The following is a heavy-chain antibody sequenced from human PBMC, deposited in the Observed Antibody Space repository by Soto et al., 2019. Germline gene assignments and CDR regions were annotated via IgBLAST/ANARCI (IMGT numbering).Heavy chain of an antibody. J-gene: IGHJ5*02. CDR2: IIPILGIA. CDR1: GGTFSSYT. V-gene: IGHV1-69*02. D-gene: IGHD3-9*01. CDR3: AKAGGYDILTGYRNRFDP. Sequence: ASVKVSCKASGGTFSSYTISWVRQAPGQGLEWMGRIIPILGIANYAQKFQGRVTITADKSTSTAYMELSSLGAEDTAVYYCAKAGGYDILTGYRNRFDPWGQGTRVTVSS.